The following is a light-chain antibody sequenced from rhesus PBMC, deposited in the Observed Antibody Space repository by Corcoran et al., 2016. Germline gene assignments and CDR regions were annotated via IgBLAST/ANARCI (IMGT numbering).Light chain of an antibody. CDR1: QSIRSW. J-gene: IGKJ1*01. CDR3: LQYSSSPWT. V-gene: IGKV1-22*01. CDR2: KES. Sequence: DIQMTQSPSSLSASVGDTVTITCRASQSIRSWLDWYQQKPGKAPKLLIYKESSLQSGVPSRFRGIGSGTDFTLTISSLQPEDFATYYCLQYSSSPWTFGQGTKVEIK.